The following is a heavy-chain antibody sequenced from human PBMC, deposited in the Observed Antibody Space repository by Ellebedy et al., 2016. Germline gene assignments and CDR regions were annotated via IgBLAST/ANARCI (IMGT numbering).Heavy chain of an antibody. Sequence: GGSLRLXXVASGFTFDDYVMHWVRQAPGKGLEWISKISWHGGDIDYADSVKGRFTISRDNTKSSLYLQMDSLRTDDTALYFCAKDHQTTPWYYIDVWGKGTSVIVSS. D-gene: IGHD1-14*01. CDR2: ISWHGGDI. CDR3: AKDHQTTPWYYIDV. J-gene: IGHJ6*03. CDR1: GFTFDDYV. V-gene: IGHV3-9*01.